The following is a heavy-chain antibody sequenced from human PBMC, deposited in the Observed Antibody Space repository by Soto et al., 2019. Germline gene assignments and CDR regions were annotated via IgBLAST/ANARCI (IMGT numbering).Heavy chain of an antibody. V-gene: IGHV4-59*01. J-gene: IGHJ4*02. CDR2: IYYSGST. D-gene: IGHD2-2*01. Sequence: SETLSLTCTVSGGYISSYYWTWIRQPPGKGLEWIGYIYYSGSTNYNPSLKSRVTMSIDTSKNQFSLKLSSVTAADTAVYYCARAFGSTMPSLFWGQGTLVTVSS. CDR3: ARAFGSTMPSLF. CDR1: GGYISSYY.